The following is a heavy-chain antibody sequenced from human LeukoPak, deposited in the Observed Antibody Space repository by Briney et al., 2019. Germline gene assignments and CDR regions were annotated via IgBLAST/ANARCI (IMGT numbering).Heavy chain of an antibody. V-gene: IGHV4-61*08. CDR3: AGDYFGWGFNWFDS. Sequence: SETLSLTCTVSGGSVSSGGYYWSWIRQPPGKGLEWIGYIYYTGSTNYSPSLKSRVTISVDTSKNQFSLKLSSVTAADTAVYYCAGDYFGWGFNWFDSWGQGTLVTVSS. CDR2: IYYTGST. CDR1: GGSVSSGGYY. J-gene: IGHJ5*01. D-gene: IGHD3-10*01.